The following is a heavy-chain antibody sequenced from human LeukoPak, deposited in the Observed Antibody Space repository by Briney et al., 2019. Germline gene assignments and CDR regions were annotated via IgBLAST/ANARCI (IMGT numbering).Heavy chain of an antibody. D-gene: IGHD4-17*01. CDR1: GFTFSAYA. CDR2: ISGSGYST. Sequence: GGSLRLSCAASGFTFSAYAMIWVRHAPGKGLEWVSAISGSGYSTYYADSVKGRFTISRDNSKNTLFLQMSSLRAEDAAVYYCAEDPNGDYVGAFDSWGQGTMVIVSS. V-gene: IGHV3-23*01. CDR3: AEDPNGDYVGAFDS. J-gene: IGHJ3*02.